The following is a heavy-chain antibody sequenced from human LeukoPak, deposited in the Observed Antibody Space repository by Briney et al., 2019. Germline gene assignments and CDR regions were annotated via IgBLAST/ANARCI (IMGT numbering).Heavy chain of an antibody. D-gene: IGHD2-2*01. J-gene: IGHJ6*03. CDR1: GFTLDDYA. V-gene: IGHV3-9*01. CDR3: AKDGTDCSSTSCSPPYYYYYMDV. Sequence: PGGSLRLSCAASGFTLDDYAMHWVRQAPGKGLEWVSGISWNSGSIGYADSVKGRFTISRDNAKNSLYLQMNSLRAEDTALYYCAKDGTDCSSTSCSPPYYYYYMDVWGKGTTVTVYS. CDR2: ISWNSGSI.